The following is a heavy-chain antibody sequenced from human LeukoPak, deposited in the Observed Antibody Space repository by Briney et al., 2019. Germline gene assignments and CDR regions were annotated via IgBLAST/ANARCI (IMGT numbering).Heavy chain of an antibody. CDR1: GYTFSDYY. D-gene: IGHD6-13*01. Sequence: ASVKVSCKASGYTFSDYYMHWVRQAPGQGLEWRRWINPNSGGTNNAQKFQGRVTMTRDTSIGTAYMELSRLRSDDTAVYYCARGVGYSSSWRFDHWGQGTLVTVSS. CDR2: INPNSGGT. J-gene: IGHJ4*02. V-gene: IGHV1-2*02. CDR3: ARGVGYSSSWRFDH.